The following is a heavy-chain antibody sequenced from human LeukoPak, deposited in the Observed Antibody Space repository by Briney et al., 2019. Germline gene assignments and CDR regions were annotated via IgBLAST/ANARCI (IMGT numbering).Heavy chain of an antibody. CDR1: GFTFSTYT. Sequence: GGSLRLSCAASGFTFSTYTMNWVRQAPGKGLEWVSSISSSGYYIYYADSVKGRFTISRDNAKNSLYLQMNSLRAEDTADYYCARDIATAGHLAFDYWGQGILVTVSS. CDR3: ARDIATAGHLAFDY. J-gene: IGHJ4*02. CDR2: ISSSGYYI. V-gene: IGHV3-21*01. D-gene: IGHD6-13*01.